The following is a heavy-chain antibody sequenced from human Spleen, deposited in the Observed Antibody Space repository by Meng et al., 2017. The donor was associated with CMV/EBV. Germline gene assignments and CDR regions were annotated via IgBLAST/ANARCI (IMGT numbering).Heavy chain of an antibody. J-gene: IGHJ4*02. Sequence: ASVKVSCKASGYTFTSYGISWVRQAPGQGLEWMGWISAYNGNTNYAQKLQGRVTMTTDTSTSTAYMELRSLRSDDTTVYYCASGIVGATSGYFDYWGQGTLVTVSS. CDR1: GYTFTSYG. CDR3: ASGIVGATSGYFDY. CDR2: ISAYNGNT. D-gene: IGHD1-26*01. V-gene: IGHV1-18*01.